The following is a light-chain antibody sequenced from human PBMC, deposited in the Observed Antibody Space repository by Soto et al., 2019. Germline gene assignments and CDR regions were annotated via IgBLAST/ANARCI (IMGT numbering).Light chain of an antibody. CDR3: QKSYSTPRT. V-gene: IGKV1-39*01. CDR1: QSISSY. Sequence: IQITPSPSSLSASVGDRVTITCRASQSISSYLNWYQQKTGKAPKILIYAESSLQSGVPSRLSGSGSGTDLNLTISSLQPEDFATYYCQKSYSTPRTCGQGTKVDIK. CDR2: AES. J-gene: IGKJ1*01.